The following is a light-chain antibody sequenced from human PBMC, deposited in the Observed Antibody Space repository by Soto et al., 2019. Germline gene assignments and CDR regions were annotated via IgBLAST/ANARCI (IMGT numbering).Light chain of an antibody. CDR1: QSISSW. CDR2: DAS. V-gene: IGKV1-5*01. J-gene: IGKJ1*01. CDR3: HQYNSYSHT. Sequence: DIQMTQSPSTLSASVGDRVTITCRASQSISSWLAWYQQKPGKAPKLLLYDASSLESGDPSRFIGSGSWTEITLTISCLQPYDLATYYYHQYNSYSHTVGQGTNVEIK.